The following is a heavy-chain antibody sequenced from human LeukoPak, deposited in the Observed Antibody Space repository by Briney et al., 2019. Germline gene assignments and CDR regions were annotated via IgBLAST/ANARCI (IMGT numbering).Heavy chain of an antibody. V-gene: IGHV3-30-3*01. CDR2: ISYDGSNK. Sequence: GGSLRLSCAASGFTFSSYAMHWVRQAPGKGLEWVAVISYDGSNKYYADSVKGRFTISRDNSKNTLYLQMNSLRAEDTAVYYCARDLSYYDSSGEAFDIWGQGTMVTVSS. CDR3: ARDLSYYDSSGEAFDI. J-gene: IGHJ3*02. D-gene: IGHD3-22*01. CDR1: GFTFSSYA.